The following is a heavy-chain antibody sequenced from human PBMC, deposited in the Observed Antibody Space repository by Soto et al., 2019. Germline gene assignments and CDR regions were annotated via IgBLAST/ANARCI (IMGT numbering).Heavy chain of an antibody. J-gene: IGHJ5*02. Sequence: PSETLSLTCAVSGDSITPFSCSWFRQPAGGGLEWIGRSSLSGNTDYNPSLKSRVTISVDTSKNQFSLKLSSVTAADTAVYYCARESPVHWFDPWGQGTLVTVSS. V-gene: IGHV4-4*07. CDR2: SSLSGNT. CDR1: GDSITPFS. CDR3: ARESPVHWFDP.